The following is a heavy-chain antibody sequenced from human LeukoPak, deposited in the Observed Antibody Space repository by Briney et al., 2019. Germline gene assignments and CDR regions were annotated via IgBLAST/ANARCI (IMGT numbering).Heavy chain of an antibody. V-gene: IGHV3-13*01. CDR1: GFTFSSYD. Sequence: PGGSLRLSCAAAGFTFSSYDMHWVRQVTGKGLEWVSSIGTIGDTYYPDSVKGRFTISRDNAKNSLYLQMNSLTVGDTAVYYCARGFSPVEASTLAMDVWGHGATVTVSS. D-gene: IGHD2-15*01. J-gene: IGHJ6*02. CDR2: IGTIGDT. CDR3: ARGFSPVEASTLAMDV.